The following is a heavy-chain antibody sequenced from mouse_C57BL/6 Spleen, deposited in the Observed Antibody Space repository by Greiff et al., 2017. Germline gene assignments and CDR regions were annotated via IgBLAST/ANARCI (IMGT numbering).Heavy chain of an antibody. CDR1: GYTFTSYW. J-gene: IGHJ4*01. D-gene: IGHD2-4*01. CDR2: IYPSDSET. Sequence: QVQLQQPGAELVRPGSSVKLSCKASGYTFTSYWMDWVKQRPGQGLEWIGNIYPSDSETHYNQKFKDKATLTVDKSSSTAYMQLSSLTSEDSAVYYCARFRGNYDLYAMDYWGQGTSVTVSS. V-gene: IGHV1-61*01. CDR3: ARFRGNYDLYAMDY.